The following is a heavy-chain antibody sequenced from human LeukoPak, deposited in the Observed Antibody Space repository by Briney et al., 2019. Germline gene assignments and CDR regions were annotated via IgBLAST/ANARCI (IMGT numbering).Heavy chain of an antibody. CDR3: ARALRHARRYFDY. Sequence: SETLSLTCTVSGGSISSYYWSWIRQPPGKGLEWIGEINHSGSTNYNPSLKSRVTISVDTSKNQFSLKLSSVTAADTAVYYCARALRHARRYFDYWGQGTLVTVSS. CDR1: GGSISSYY. V-gene: IGHV4-34*01. CDR2: INHSGST. J-gene: IGHJ4*02.